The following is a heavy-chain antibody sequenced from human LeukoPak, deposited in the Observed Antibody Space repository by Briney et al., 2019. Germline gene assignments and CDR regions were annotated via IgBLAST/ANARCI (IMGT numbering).Heavy chain of an antibody. CDR3: AKDSSGYYEPYYYMDV. Sequence: GRSLRLSCAASGFTFSSYGMHWVRQAPGKGLEWVAVIWYDGSNKYYADSVKGRFTISRDNSKNTLYLQMNSLRAEDTAVYYCAKDSSGYYEPYYYMDVWGQGTMVTVSS. D-gene: IGHD3-22*01. J-gene: IGHJ6*03. V-gene: IGHV3-33*06. CDR2: IWYDGSNK. CDR1: GFTFSSYG.